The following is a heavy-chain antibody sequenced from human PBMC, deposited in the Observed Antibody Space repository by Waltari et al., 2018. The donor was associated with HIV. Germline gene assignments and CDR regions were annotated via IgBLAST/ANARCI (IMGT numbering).Heavy chain of an antibody. CDR1: GYTFTGAF. CDR3: ARASMQWLIEY. J-gene: IGHJ4*02. V-gene: IGHV1-2*02. D-gene: IGHD6-19*01. Sequence: QVQLVQSGAEVKKPGASVKVSCKASGYTFTGAFMHWVRQAPGQGLEWMGWIDPYSGGTKYARKFQGRVTLTRDTSTSIAYMELSSLRSADTAVYFCARASMQWLIEYWGQGSRVTVSS. CDR2: IDPYSGGT.